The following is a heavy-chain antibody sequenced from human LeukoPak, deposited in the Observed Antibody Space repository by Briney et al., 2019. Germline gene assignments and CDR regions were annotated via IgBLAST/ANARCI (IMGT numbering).Heavy chain of an antibody. J-gene: IGHJ4*02. D-gene: IGHD2-21*02. Sequence: GGSLRLSCATSGFTFSTSDMHWVRQAPGKGLEWVSFIQYDGSRKNYVDSVKGRFTISRDNSKNTLYLQMNSLRAEDTAVYYCAKDPTAYCGGDCYIDYRGQGTLVTVSS. CDR3: AKDPTAYCGGDCYIDY. V-gene: IGHV3-30*02. CDR1: GFTFSTSD. CDR2: IQYDGSRK.